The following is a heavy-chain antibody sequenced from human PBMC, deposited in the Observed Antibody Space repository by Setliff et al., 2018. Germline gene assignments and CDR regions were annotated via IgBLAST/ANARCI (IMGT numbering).Heavy chain of an antibody. D-gene: IGHD3-10*01. Sequence: GGSLRLSCAASGFTVTDNYMSWVRQAPGKGLEWVSYISSSGSTIYYVDSVKGRFTISRDNAKNSLYLQMNSLRAEDTAVYYCAKDRPQGVNGRSLDYWGRGALVTVSS. CDR3: AKDRPQGVNGRSLDY. J-gene: IGHJ4*02. CDR1: GFTVTDNY. CDR2: ISSSGSTI. V-gene: IGHV3-11*01.